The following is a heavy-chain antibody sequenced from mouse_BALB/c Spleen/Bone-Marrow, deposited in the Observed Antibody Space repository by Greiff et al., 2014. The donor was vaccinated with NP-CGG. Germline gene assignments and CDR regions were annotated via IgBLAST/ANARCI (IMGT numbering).Heavy chain of an antibody. Sequence: QVQLQQSGAELVRPGSSVKISCKASGYAFSSYWMNWVKQRPGQGLEWIGQIYPGDGDTNYNGNFKDKATLTTDKSSTTAYMQLSSLTSEDSAVYFCARGGRLTGYYFDYWGQGITLTVSS. V-gene: IGHV1-80*01. J-gene: IGHJ2*01. CDR2: IYPGDGDT. CDR3: ARGGRLTGYYFDY. CDR1: GYAFSSYW. D-gene: IGHD4-1*01.